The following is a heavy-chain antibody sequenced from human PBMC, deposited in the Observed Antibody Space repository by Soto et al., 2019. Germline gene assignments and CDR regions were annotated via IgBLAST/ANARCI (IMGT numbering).Heavy chain of an antibody. CDR1: GFTFSSFA. CDR2: ISGSGGST. CDR3: AKDGVDNSSVYYSHVFII. V-gene: IGHV3-23*01. D-gene: IGHD3-22*01. Sequence: PGGSLRLSCAASGFTFSSFAMSWVRQAPGKGLEWVSAISGSGGSTYYADSVKGRFTISRDNSKNTLYLQMNSLRAEDTAVYYCAKDGVDNSSVYYSHVFIIGGKGKMVTFPS. J-gene: IGHJ3*02.